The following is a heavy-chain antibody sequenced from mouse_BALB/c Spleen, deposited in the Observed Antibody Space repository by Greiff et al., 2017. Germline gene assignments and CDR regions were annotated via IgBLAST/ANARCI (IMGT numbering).Heavy chain of an antibody. Sequence: DVKLVESGGGLVQPGGSRKLSCAASGFTFSSFGMHWVRQAPEKGLEWVAYISSGSSTIYYADTVKGRFTISRDNPKNTLFLQMTSLRSEDTAMYYCARGHYGRGGAMDYWGQGTSVTVSS. CDR1: GFTFSSFG. V-gene: IGHV5-17*02. J-gene: IGHJ4*01. CDR3: ARGHYGRGGAMDY. D-gene: IGHD1-1*01. CDR2: ISSGSSTI.